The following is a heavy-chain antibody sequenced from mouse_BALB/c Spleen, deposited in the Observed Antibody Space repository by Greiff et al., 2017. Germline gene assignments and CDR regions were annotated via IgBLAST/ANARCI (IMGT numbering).Heavy chain of an antibody. CDR2: ISYDGSN. Sequence: EVKLVESGPGLVKPSQSLSLTCSVTGYSITSGYYWNWIRQFPGNKLEWMGYISYDGSNNYNPSLKNRISITRDTSKNQFFLKLNSVTTEDTATYYCARGDYYGNYVDYWGQGTTLTVSS. D-gene: IGHD2-1*01. V-gene: IGHV3-6*02. CDR3: ARGDYYGNYVDY. CDR1: GYSITSGYY. J-gene: IGHJ2*01.